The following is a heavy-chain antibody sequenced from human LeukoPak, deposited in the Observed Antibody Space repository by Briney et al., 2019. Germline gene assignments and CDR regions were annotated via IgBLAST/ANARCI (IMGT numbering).Heavy chain of an antibody. CDR1: GGSISSYY. D-gene: IGHD3-3*01. J-gene: IGHJ5*02. Sequence: PSETLSLTCTVSGGSISSYYWSWIRQPPGKGLESIGYVYYSGSTNYNPSLKSRVTISVDTSKNQFSLKLSSVTAADTAVYYCARSFGVLRFLEWLFPGWFDPWGQGTLVTVSS. CDR3: ARSFGVLRFLEWLFPGWFDP. V-gene: IGHV4-59*01. CDR2: VYYSGST.